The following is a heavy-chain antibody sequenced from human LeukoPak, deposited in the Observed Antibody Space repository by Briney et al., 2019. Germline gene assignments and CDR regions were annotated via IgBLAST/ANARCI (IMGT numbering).Heavy chain of an antibody. J-gene: IGHJ4*02. V-gene: IGHV3-30*18. CDR2: ISYDGSNK. Sequence: GGSLRLSCAASGFTFSSYGMHWVRQAPGKGLEWVAVISYDGSNKYYADSVKGRFTISRDNSKNTLYLQMNSLRAEDTAVYYCAKHRRSSWTSDYWGQGTLVTVSS. CDR1: GFTFSSYG. CDR3: AKHRRSSWTSDY. D-gene: IGHD6-13*01.